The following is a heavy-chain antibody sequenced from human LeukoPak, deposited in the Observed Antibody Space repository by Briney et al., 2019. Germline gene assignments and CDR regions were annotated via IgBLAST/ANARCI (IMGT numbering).Heavy chain of an antibody. J-gene: IGHJ5*02. CDR3: AKHTSYNWFDP. V-gene: IGHV3-11*04. D-gene: IGHD2-2*02. Sequence: GGSLGLSCAASGFTFSDYYMSWIRQAPGKGLEWVSYISSSGSTIYYADSVKGRFTISRDNAKNSLYLQMNSLRAEDTAVYYCAKHTSYNWFDPWGQGTLVTVSS. CDR1: GFTFSDYY. CDR2: ISSSGSTI.